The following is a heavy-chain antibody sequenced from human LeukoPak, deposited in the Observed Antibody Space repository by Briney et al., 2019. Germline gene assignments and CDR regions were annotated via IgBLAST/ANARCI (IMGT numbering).Heavy chain of an antibody. CDR2: ISAYNGNT. CDR3: ARSLRYFDWLFTTETTDKFDP. Sequence: ASVTVSCKASGYTFTSYGISWVRQAPGQGLEWMGWISAYNGNTNYAQKLQGRVTMTTDTSTSTAYMELRSLRSDDTAVYYCARSLRYFDWLFTTETTDKFDPWGQGTLVTVSS. V-gene: IGHV1-18*01. J-gene: IGHJ5*02. D-gene: IGHD3-9*01. CDR1: GYTFTSYG.